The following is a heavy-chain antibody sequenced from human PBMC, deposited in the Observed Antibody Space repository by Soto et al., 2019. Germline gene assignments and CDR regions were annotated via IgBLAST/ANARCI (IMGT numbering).Heavy chain of an antibody. CDR1: GFTVSSNY. J-gene: IGHJ4*02. V-gene: IGHV3-66*04. CDR2: IYSGGSA. Sequence: EVQLVESGGGLVQPGGSLRLSCAASGFTVSSNYMSWVRQAPGKGLEWVSVIYSGGSAYYADSVKGRFTISRDNSKNTLYLQMNSLRAEDTAVYYCARHGYSYGGGDFDYWGQGPLVTVSS. D-gene: IGHD5-18*01. CDR3: ARHGYSYGGGDFDY.